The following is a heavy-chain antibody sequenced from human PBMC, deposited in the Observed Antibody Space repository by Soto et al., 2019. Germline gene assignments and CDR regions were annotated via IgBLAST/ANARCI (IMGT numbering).Heavy chain of an antibody. V-gene: IGHV4-39*01. CDR1: GGSISSSSYY. J-gene: IGHJ6*02. Sequence: SETLSLTCTVSGGSISSSSYYWGWIRQPPGKGLEWIGSIYYSGSTYYNPSLKSRVTISVDTSKNQFSLKLSSVTAADTAVYYCASQASPYYCYGMDVWGQGTTVTVSS. CDR2: IYYSGST. CDR3: ASQASPYYCYGMDV.